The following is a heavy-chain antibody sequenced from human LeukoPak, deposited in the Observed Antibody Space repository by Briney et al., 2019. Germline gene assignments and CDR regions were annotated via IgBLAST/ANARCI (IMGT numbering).Heavy chain of an antibody. CDR1: GGSISSYY. J-gene: IGHJ4*02. Sequence: SETLSLTCTVSGGSISSYYWSWIRQPPGKGLEWIGYIYYSGSTNYNPSLKSRVTISVDTSKNQFSLKLSSVTAADTAVYYCAGSVSGSYGPFDYWGQATLVTVSS. CDR3: AGSVSGSYGPFDY. D-gene: IGHD1-26*01. V-gene: IGHV4-59*01. CDR2: IYYSGST.